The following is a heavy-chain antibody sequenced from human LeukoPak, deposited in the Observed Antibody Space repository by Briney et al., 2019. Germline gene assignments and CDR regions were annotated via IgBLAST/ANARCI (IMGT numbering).Heavy chain of an antibody. CDR2: INSSSTYI. V-gene: IGHV3-21*01. Sequence: GGSLRLSCTASGFTFSSYSMNWVRQASGKGLEWVSSINSSSTYIYYADSVMGRFTISRDNAKNSLYLQMNSLRVEDTAVYYCARDLVRGVVDYWGQGTLVTVSS. CDR3: ARDLVRGVVDY. D-gene: IGHD3-10*02. J-gene: IGHJ4*02. CDR1: GFTFSSYS.